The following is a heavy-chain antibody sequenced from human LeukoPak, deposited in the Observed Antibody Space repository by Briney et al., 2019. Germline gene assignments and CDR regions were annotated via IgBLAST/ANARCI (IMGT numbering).Heavy chain of an antibody. CDR2: VSGSGHST. D-gene: IGHD1-26*01. CDR1: GFTFSIYA. V-gene: IGHV3-23*01. CDR3: ARGRGATNAFDY. Sequence: PGGSLRLSCAASGFTFSIYAMSWVRQAPGKGLEWVSTVSGSGHSTFYADSVKGRFTISRDNAKNSLYLQMNSLRSEDTAVYYCARGRGATNAFDYWGQGTLVTVSS. J-gene: IGHJ4*02.